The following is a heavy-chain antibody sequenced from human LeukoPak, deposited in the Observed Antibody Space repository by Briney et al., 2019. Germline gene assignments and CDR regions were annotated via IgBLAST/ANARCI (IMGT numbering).Heavy chain of an antibody. J-gene: IGHJ4*02. V-gene: IGHV3-7*05. CDR1: GFNFNNYW. D-gene: IGHD3-10*01. CDR2: INQAGSDK. Sequence: GGSLRLSCAASGFNFNNYWMSWVRQAPGKGLEWVGNINQAGSDKYYVDSVKGRFTISRDNAKNSLYLQMNSLRAEDTAVYYCTRGMIRGVMDDYWGQGTLVTVSS. CDR3: TRGMIRGVMDDY.